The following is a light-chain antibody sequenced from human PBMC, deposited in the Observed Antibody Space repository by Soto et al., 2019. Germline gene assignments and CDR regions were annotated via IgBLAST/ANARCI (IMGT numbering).Light chain of an antibody. CDR1: QSVNSN. V-gene: IGKV3-15*01. CDR2: GAS. Sequence: EIAMTQSPATLSVSPGERATLSCRASQSVNSNLAWYQQKPGQAPRLLIYGASTRATGIPARFSGSGSGTEVTVTISSLQSEDFAVYYCQQYNNWPLTFGGGTKVEIK. CDR3: QQYNNWPLT. J-gene: IGKJ4*01.